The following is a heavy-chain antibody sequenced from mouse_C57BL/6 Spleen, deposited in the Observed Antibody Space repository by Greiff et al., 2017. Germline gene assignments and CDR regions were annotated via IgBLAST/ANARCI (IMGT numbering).Heavy chain of an antibody. V-gene: IGHV5-17*01. CDR3: ARGRDWFAY. Sequence: EVTLMESGGGLVKPGGSLKLSCAASGFTFSDYGMHWVRQAPEKGLEWVAYISSGSSTIYYADTVKGRFTISRDNAKNTLFLQMTSLRSEDTAMYYCARGRDWFAYWGQGTLVTVSA. J-gene: IGHJ3*01. CDR1: GFTFSDYG. CDR2: ISSGSSTI.